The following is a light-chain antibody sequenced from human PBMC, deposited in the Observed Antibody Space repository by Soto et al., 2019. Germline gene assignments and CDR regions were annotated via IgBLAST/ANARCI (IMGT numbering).Light chain of an antibody. CDR2: AAS. V-gene: IGKV1-6*01. J-gene: IGKJ3*01. CDR1: QGINYD. CDR3: LQKYFYPFT. Sequence: AIQMTQSPSSLSASVGDRVTITCRASQGINYDLDWFQQKPGKAPKLLIYAASNLQSGVPARFSGSGSGTDFTLTISSLQPEDFATYYCLQKYFYPFTFGPGTKVDIK.